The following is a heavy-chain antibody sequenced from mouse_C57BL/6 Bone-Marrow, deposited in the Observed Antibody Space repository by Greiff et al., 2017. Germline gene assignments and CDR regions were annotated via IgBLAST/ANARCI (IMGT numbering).Heavy chain of an antibody. Sequence: DVKLQESGPVLVKPGASVKMSCKASGYTFTDYYMNWVKQSHGKSLEWIGVINPYNGGTSYNPKFKGKATLTVDKSSSTAYMELNSLTSEDSAVYYCARFPVDWYFDVGGTGTTVTVSS. D-gene: IGHD1-1*01. CDR3: ARFPVDWYFDV. CDR1: GYTFTDYY. CDR2: INPYNGGT. J-gene: IGHJ1*03. V-gene: IGHV1-19*01.